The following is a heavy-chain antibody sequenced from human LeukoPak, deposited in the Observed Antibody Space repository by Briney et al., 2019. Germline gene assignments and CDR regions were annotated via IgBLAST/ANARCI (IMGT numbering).Heavy chain of an antibody. V-gene: IGHV4-4*07. CDR1: GGSISTFY. CDR2: IYSSGNT. D-gene: IGHD1-1*01. CDR3: VREWNHFYYYGMDV. J-gene: IGHJ6*02. Sequence: SETLSLTCTVSGGSISTFYWSWIRQPAGKGLEWIGRIYSSGNTNYNPSLKSRVTMSVDTSKNQFSLKLTPVTAADTAVYYCVREWNHFYYYGMDVWGQGTTVTVSS.